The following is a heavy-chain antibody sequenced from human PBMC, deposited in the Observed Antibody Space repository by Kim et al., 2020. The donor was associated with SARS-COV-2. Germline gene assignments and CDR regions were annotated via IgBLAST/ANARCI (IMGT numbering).Heavy chain of an antibody. J-gene: IGHJ5*02. CDR1: ESTFSATA. D-gene: IGHD5-18*01. V-gene: IGHV3-73*01. CDR3: IRHIEYTGPSP. CDR2: IRSKSYNYAT. Sequence: GGSLRLSCAASESTFSATAIHWVRQASGRGLEWLGHIRSKSYNYATVYAASVRGRFTVSRDDSKNTAHLLMNNLKTEDTAVYYCIRHIEYTGPSPWGQGSLVTVSS.